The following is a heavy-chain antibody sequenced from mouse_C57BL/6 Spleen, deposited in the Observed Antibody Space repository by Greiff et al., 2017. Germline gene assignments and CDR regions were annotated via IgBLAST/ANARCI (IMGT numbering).Heavy chain of an antibody. D-gene: IGHD2-3*01. Sequence: QVQLQQPGAELVMPGASVKLSCKASGYTFTSYWMHWVKQRPGQGLEWIGEIDPSDSYTNYNQKFKGKSTLTVDKSSSTAYMQLSSLTSEDSAVYYCARDLYAGVWGTGTTVTVSS. CDR1: GYTFTSYW. CDR2: IDPSDSYT. J-gene: IGHJ1*03. CDR3: ARDLYAGV. V-gene: IGHV1-69*01.